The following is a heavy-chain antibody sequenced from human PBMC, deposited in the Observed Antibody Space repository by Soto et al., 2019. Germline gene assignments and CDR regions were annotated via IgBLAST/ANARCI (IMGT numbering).Heavy chain of an antibody. CDR3: AKFLTCYRDYYYYMDV. D-gene: IGHD3-9*01. Sequence: GGSLRLSCAASGFTFSSYAMSWVRQAPGKGLEWVSAISGSGGSTYYADSVKGRFTISRDNSKNTLYLQMNSLRAEDTAVYYCAKFLTCYRDYYYYMDVWGKGTTVTVSS. CDR1: GFTFSSYA. V-gene: IGHV3-23*01. J-gene: IGHJ6*03. CDR2: ISGSGGST.